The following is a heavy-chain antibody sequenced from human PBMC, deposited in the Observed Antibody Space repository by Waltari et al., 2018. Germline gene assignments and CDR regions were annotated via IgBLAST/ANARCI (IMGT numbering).Heavy chain of an antibody. V-gene: IGHV4-61*01. J-gene: IGHJ5*01. CDR3: ARDTYYFDSGSST. CDR2: MSHSGST. D-gene: IGHD3-10*01. CDR1: GDSVSSGRYY. Sequence: QVQLQESGPGLVKPSETLSLTCTVSGDSVSSGRYYWSWVRQPPGKGLEWIGYMSHSGSTSYNPSLKSRVTISLDTAKNQLSLRLTSVSAADTAVYYCARDTYYFDSGSSTWGHGTLVTVSS.